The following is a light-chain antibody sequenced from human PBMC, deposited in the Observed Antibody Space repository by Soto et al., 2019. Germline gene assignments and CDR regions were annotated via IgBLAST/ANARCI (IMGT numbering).Light chain of an antibody. V-gene: IGLV2-14*01. CDR3: CSFTSTSTWV. J-gene: IGLJ3*02. CDR2: EVS. CDR1: SSDVGGYNY. Sequence: QSALTQPASVAGSPGQSVTISCTGTSSDVGGYNYVSWYQQHPGKAPKLMILEVSNRHSGVSNRFSGSKSGNTASLTISGLQAEYEADYYCCSFTSTSTWVFGGGTRLTVL.